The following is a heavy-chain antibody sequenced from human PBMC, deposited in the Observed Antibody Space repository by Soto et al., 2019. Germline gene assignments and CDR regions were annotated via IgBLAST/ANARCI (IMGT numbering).Heavy chain of an antibody. CDR3: ARDRDSSGWYGGDY. D-gene: IGHD6-19*01. CDR1: GGTFSSYA. Sequence: SGKVTCKASGGTFSSYAISWVRQSPGQGLEWMGGIIPIFGTANYAQKFQGRVTITADESTSTAYMELSSLRSEDTAVYYCARDRDSSGWYGGDYWGQGTLVTVSS. CDR2: IIPIFGTA. J-gene: IGHJ4*02. V-gene: IGHV1-69*13.